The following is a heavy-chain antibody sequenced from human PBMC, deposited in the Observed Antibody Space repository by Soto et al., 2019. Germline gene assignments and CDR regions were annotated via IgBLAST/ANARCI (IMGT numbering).Heavy chain of an antibody. V-gene: IGHV1-69*13. D-gene: IGHD2-2*01. Sequence: GASVKVSCRASGYTFTSYYMHWVREAPVQGREWMGGIIPIFGTANYAQTFQGRVTITADESTSTVYMELSSLRSEDTAVYYCARDFGSTSYYYSYSGMDVWGQGTTVTVSS. CDR3: ARDFGSTSYYYSYSGMDV. CDR1: GYTFTSYY. J-gene: IGHJ6*02. CDR2: IIPIFGTA.